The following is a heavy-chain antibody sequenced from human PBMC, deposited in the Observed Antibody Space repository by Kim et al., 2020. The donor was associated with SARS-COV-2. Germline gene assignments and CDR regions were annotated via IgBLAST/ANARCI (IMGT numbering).Heavy chain of an antibody. V-gene: IGHV3-74*01. CDR1: GFTFSSYW. J-gene: IGHJ4*02. CDR3: AREAGCSGGSCYLKRFDY. CDR2: INSDGSST. Sequence: GGSLRLSCAASGFTFSSYWMHWVRQAPGKGLVWVSRINSDGSSTSYADSVKGRFTISRDNAKNTLYLQMNSLRAEDTAVYYCAREAGCSGGSCYLKRFDYWGQGTLVTVPS. D-gene: IGHD2-15*01.